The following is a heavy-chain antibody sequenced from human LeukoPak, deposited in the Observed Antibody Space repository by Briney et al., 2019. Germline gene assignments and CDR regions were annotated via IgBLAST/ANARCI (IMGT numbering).Heavy chain of an antibody. CDR2: ISGSGGST. V-gene: IGHV3-23*01. J-gene: IGHJ4*02. D-gene: IGHD3-3*01. Sequence: GGSLRLSCAASGFTFSSYAMSWVRQAPGKGLEWVSAISGSGGSTYYADSVKGRFTISRDNSKNTLYLQMNSLRAEDTAVYYCAKGPDYDLWSGYNDYWGQGTLVTVSS. CDR3: AKGPDYDLWSGYNDY. CDR1: GFTFSSYA.